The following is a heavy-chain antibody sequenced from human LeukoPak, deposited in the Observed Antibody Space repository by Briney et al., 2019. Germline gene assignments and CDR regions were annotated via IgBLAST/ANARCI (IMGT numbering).Heavy chain of an antibody. V-gene: IGHV3-30*02. D-gene: IGHD3-3*01. CDR1: GFTFSGYG. J-gene: IGHJ6*02. CDR3: ARVLEWLLYSHRGMDV. Sequence: GGSVRLSCVASGFTFSGYGMHWVRQAPGKGLEWVATIWYDGSNEYYADSVKGRFTISRDNSKNTLYLQMNSLRAEDTAVYYCARVLEWLLYSHRGMDVWGQGTTVTVSS. CDR2: IWYDGSNE.